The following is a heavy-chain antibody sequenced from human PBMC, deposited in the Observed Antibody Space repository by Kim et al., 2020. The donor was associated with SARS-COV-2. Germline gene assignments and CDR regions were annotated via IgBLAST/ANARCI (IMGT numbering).Heavy chain of an antibody. CDR1: GFTFSSYG. D-gene: IGHD6-19*01. CDR3: AKGFRSGRGYYFDY. Sequence: GGSLRLSCAASGFTFSSYGMHWVRQAPGKGLEWVAVISYDGSNKYYADSVKGRFTISRDNSKNTLYLQMNSLRAEDTAVYYCAKGFRSGRGYYFDYWGQGTLVTVSS. CDR2: ISYDGSNK. J-gene: IGHJ4*02. V-gene: IGHV3-30*18.